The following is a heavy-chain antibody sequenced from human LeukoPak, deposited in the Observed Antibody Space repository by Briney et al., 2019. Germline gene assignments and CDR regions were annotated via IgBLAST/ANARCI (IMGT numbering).Heavy chain of an antibody. J-gene: IGHJ4*02. V-gene: IGHV1-18*01. Sequence: ASVKVSCKASGYTFTSYGISWVRQATGQGLEWMGWISAYNGNTNYAQRLQDRVTMTTDTSTSTAYMDLWSLKSDDTAVYYCARGNFGRHASRTYYFDFWGQGTLVTVSS. D-gene: IGHD3-16*01. CDR2: ISAYNGNT. CDR1: GYTFTSYG. CDR3: ARGNFGRHASRTYYFDF.